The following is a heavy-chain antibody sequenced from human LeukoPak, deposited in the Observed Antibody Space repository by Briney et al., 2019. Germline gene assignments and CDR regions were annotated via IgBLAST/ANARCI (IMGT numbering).Heavy chain of an antibody. D-gene: IGHD2-15*01. Sequence: SVKVSCKASGGTFSSYAISWVRQAPGQGLEWMEGIIPIFGTANYAQKFQGRVTITADESTSTAYMELSSLRSEDTAVYYCAGCSGGSCYPNFDYWGQGTLVTVSS. V-gene: IGHV1-69*01. CDR1: GGTFSSYA. CDR3: AGCSGGSCYPNFDY. CDR2: IIPIFGTA. J-gene: IGHJ4*02.